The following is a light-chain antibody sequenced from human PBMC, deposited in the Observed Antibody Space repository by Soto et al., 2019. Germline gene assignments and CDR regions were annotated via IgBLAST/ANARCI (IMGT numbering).Light chain of an antibody. V-gene: IGLV1-51*02. CDR2: GNT. Sequence: QLVLTQPPSVSAAPGRKVTISCSGGTFNIGNNFVSWYQQFPGTAPKLLIYGNTERPSGIPDRFSASKSGTSASLDIIGLQTGDEADYYCASWDSRLAAVLFGGGTKLTVL. CDR3: ASWDSRLAAVL. J-gene: IGLJ7*01. CDR1: TFNIGNNF.